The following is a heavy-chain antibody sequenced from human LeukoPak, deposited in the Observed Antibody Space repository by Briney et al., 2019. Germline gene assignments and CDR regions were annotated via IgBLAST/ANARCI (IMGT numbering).Heavy chain of an antibody. J-gene: IGHJ3*02. V-gene: IGHV3-7*01. CDR2: IKQDGSEK. CDR1: GFPFSNYA. D-gene: IGHD3-10*02. CDR3: ARRSDYYGRRATFDM. Sequence: GGSLRLSCAASGFPFSNYAMSWVRQAPGKGLEWVANIKQDGSEKYYVDSVKGRFTISRDNAKNSLYLQMNSLRAEDTAVYYCARRSDYYGRRATFDMWGQGTMGTVSA.